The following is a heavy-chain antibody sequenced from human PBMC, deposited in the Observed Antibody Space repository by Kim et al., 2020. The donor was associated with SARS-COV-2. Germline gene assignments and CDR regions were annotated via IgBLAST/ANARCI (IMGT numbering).Heavy chain of an antibody. CDR1: GFTFSSYA. J-gene: IGHJ6*02. D-gene: IGHD3-9*01. CDR3: ARDDKFFYDILTGYYVGGGDYDMDV. Sequence: GGSLRLSCAASGFTFSSYAMHWVRQAPGKGLEWVAVISYDGSNKYYADSVKGRFTISRDNSKNTLYLQMNSLRAEETAVYYCARDDKFFYDILTGYYVGGGDYDMDVCGQGTTVTVSS. V-gene: IGHV3-30-3*01. CDR2: ISYDGSNK.